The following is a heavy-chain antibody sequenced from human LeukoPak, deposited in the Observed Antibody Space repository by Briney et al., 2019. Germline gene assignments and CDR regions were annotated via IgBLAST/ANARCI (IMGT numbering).Heavy chain of an antibody. V-gene: IGHV6-1*01. D-gene: IGHD6-13*01. CDR1: GDIVSSNSAA. Sequence: SQTLSLTCAISGDIVSSNSAAWNWIRQSPSRGLEWLGRTYYRSKWYNDYAVSVKIRITINPDTSKNQFSLQLNSVTPEDTAVYYCARVTRQQLGYYFDYWGQGTLVTVSS. J-gene: IGHJ4*02. CDR3: ARVTRQQLGYYFDY. CDR2: TYYRSKWYN.